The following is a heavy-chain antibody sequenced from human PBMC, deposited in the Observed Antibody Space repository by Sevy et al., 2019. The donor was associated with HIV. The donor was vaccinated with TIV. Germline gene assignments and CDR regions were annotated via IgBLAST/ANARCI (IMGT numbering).Heavy chain of an antibody. Sequence: GGSRRLSCAASGFTFNNYAMSWVRQAPGKGLEGKGLEWVSTISGGGGGTYYADSVRGRFTISRDNSDNTLYLQMDSLRAEDTAVYYCAKDRSSSSGPSVFDYWGQGTLVTVSS. V-gene: IGHV3-23*01. J-gene: IGHJ4*02. D-gene: IGHD6-6*01. CDR3: AKDRSSSSGPSVFDY. CDR2: ISGGGGGT. CDR1: GFTFNNYA.